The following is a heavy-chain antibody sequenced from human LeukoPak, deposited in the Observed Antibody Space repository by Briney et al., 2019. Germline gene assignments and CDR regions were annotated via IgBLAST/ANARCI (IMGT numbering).Heavy chain of an antibody. CDR1: GYTFTCYY. CDR2: INPSGGST. Sequence: ASVKVSCKASGYTFTCYYMHWVRQAPGQGLEWMGIINPSGGSTSYAQKFQGRVTMTRDTSTSTVYMELSSLRSEDTAVYYCARAFSYDFWSGYSHFDYWGQGTLVTVSS. D-gene: IGHD3-3*01. J-gene: IGHJ4*02. CDR3: ARAFSYDFWSGYSHFDY. V-gene: IGHV1-46*01.